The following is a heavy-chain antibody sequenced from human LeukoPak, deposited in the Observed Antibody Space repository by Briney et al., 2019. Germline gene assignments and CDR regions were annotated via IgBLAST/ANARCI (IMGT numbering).Heavy chain of an antibody. CDR3: ARGEYYYGSGSSADGMDV. CDR1: GGSISSSSYY. D-gene: IGHD3-10*01. V-gene: IGHV4-39*07. CDR2: IYCSGST. Sequence: SETLSLTCTVSGGSISSSSYYWGWIRQPPGKGLEWIGSIYCSGSTYYNPSLKSRVTISVDTSKNQFSLKLSSVTAADTAVYYCARGEYYYGSGSSADGMDVWGQGTTVTVSS. J-gene: IGHJ6*02.